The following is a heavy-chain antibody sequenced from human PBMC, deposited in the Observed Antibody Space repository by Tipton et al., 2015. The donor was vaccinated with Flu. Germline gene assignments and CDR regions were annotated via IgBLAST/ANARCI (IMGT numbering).Heavy chain of an antibody. V-gene: IGHV4-39*01. J-gene: IGHJ4*02. D-gene: IGHD3-22*01. Sequence: TLSLTCTVSGGSISNNFYYWGWIRQPPGKGLEWIGSVYYDGTTDYNPSLKTRVTMSVDTSKNQFSLKLSSVTAADTAVYYCASGEVSSYDSSGYYYGDRYFDYWGQGTLVPVSS. CDR3: ASGEVSSYDSSGYYYGDRYFDY. CDR1: GGSISNNFYY. CDR2: VYYDGTT.